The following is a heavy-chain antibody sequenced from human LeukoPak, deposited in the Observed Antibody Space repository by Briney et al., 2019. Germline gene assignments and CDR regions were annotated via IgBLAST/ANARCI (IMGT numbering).Heavy chain of an antibody. Sequence: GESLKISCQGSGCNFPIYWIGWVRQMPGQGLEWTGIIYPDDSNTIYGPSFQGQVTISADKSINTAYLEWSSLKATDTAIYYCARHRNYYGSGSYSGWFDPWGQGTLVTVSS. J-gene: IGHJ5*02. D-gene: IGHD3-10*01. V-gene: IGHV5-51*01. CDR2: IYPDDSNT. CDR3: ARHRNYYGSGSYSGWFDP. CDR1: GCNFPIYW.